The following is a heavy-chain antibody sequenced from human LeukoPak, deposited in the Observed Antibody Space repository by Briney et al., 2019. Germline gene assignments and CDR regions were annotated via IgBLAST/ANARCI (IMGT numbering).Heavy chain of an antibody. V-gene: IGHV1-69*04. Sequence: SVTVSCRASGGTFSSYAISWVRQAPGQGLEWMGRIIPILGIANYAQKFQGRVTITADKSTSTAYMELSSLRSEDTAVYYCARPTLVAQDAFDIWGQGTMVTVSS. CDR3: ARPTLVAQDAFDI. J-gene: IGHJ3*02. CDR1: GGTFSSYA. CDR2: IIPILGIA. D-gene: IGHD2-2*01.